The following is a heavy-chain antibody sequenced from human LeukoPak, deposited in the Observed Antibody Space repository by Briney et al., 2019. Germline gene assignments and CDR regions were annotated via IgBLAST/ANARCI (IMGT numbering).Heavy chain of an antibody. CDR3: AKSSGYYPEY. J-gene: IGHJ4*02. CDR1: GFTFSSYG. CDR2: IWYDGSNK. D-gene: IGHD3-22*01. Sequence: GRSLRLXCAASGFTFSSYGMHWGRQAPGKGLEWVALIWYDGSNKYYADSVKGRFTISRDNSKNTLYLQMNSLRAEDTAVYYCAKSSGYYPEYWGQGTLVTVSS. V-gene: IGHV3-33*06.